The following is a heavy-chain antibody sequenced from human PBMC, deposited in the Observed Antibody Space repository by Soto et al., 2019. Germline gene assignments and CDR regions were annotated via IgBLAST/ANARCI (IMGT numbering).Heavy chain of an antibody. Sequence: QTLSLTCVISGDSVSRNSAAWHWIRQSPSRGLEWLGRTYYRSKWYNDYAVSVKSRISINPDTSKNQFSLQLNSVTPEDTAVYYCARAPGGIDAFDIWGQGTMVTVSS. CDR3: ARAPGGIDAFDI. CDR2: TYYRSKWYN. J-gene: IGHJ3*02. D-gene: IGHD3-16*01. V-gene: IGHV6-1*01. CDR1: GDSVSRNSAA.